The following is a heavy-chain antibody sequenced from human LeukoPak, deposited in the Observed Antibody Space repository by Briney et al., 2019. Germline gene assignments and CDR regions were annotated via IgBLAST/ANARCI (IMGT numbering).Heavy chain of an antibody. Sequence: KPSETLSLTCTVSGGSIISYYWSWIRQPAGKGLEWIGRIYTSGTTNYNPSLKSRVTMSVDTSKNQFSLNLSSVTAADTAVYYCARYGTWSGSFSDYWGQGTLVTVSS. V-gene: IGHV4-4*07. J-gene: IGHJ4*02. CDR2: IYTSGTT. CDR1: GGSIISYY. CDR3: ARYGTWSGSFSDY. D-gene: IGHD1-26*01.